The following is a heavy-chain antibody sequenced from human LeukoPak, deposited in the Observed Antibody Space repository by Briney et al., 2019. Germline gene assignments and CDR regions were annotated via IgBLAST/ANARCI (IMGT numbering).Heavy chain of an antibody. CDR2: ISHSGST. CDR1: GGSFSGYY. Sequence: SETLSLTCAVYGGSFSGYYWSWIRHPPGKGLEWIGEISHSGSTNYNPSLKSRVTISVDTSKNQFSLKLSSVTAADTAVYYCARGGIAAAGSEGAAFDIWGQGTMVTVSS. CDR3: ARGGIAAAGSEGAAFDI. V-gene: IGHV4-34*01. J-gene: IGHJ3*02. D-gene: IGHD6-13*01.